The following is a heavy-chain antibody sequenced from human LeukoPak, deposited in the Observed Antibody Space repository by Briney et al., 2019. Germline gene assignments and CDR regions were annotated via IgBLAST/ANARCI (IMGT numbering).Heavy chain of an antibody. CDR1: GGSISSGGYY. CDR2: IYYSGSS. Sequence: PSETLSLTCTVSGGSISSGGYYWSWIRQHPGKGLEWIGSIYYSGSSNYNPSLQGLITISLDTSRNQFSLKLSSVTAADTAVYYCASGDNDSLFDYWGQGTLVTVSS. CDR3: ASGDNDSLFDY. D-gene: IGHD1-1*01. V-gene: IGHV4-31*01. J-gene: IGHJ4*02.